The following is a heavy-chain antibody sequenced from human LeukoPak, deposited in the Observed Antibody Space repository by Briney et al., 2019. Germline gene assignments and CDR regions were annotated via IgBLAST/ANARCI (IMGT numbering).Heavy chain of an antibody. Sequence: QPGGSLRLSCAASGFTFSGYEMNWVRQAPGKGLEWVSYISSSGSTIYYADSVKGRFTISRDNAKNSLYLQMNSLRAEDTAVYYCARELTIFGVATFDYWGQGTLVTVSS. CDR3: ARELTIFGVATFDY. CDR2: ISSSGSTI. V-gene: IGHV3-48*03. D-gene: IGHD3-3*01. CDR1: GFTFSGYE. J-gene: IGHJ4*02.